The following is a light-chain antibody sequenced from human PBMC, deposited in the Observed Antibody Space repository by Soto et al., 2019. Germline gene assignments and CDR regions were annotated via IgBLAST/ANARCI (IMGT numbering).Light chain of an antibody. CDR1: RSNIGNNY. V-gene: IGLV1-51*01. Sequence: QSVLTQPPSVSAAPGQKVTISCSGSRSNIGNNYVSWYQQLPGTAPKHLIYDNNERPSGIPDRFSASKSGTSATLGITGLQTGDEADYYCGTWDSSLSAYVFGTGTKLTVL. J-gene: IGLJ1*01. CDR3: GTWDSSLSAYV. CDR2: DNN.